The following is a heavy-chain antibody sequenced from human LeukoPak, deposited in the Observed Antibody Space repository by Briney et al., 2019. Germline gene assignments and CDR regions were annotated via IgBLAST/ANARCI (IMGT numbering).Heavy chain of an antibody. Sequence: PGGSLRLSCAASGFTFSSYSMNWVRQAPGKGLVWVSRINSDGSSTSYADSVKGRFTISRDNSKNTLYLQMNSLRAEDTAVYYCAAMTSVTTGDYWGQGTLVTVSS. V-gene: IGHV3-74*01. CDR3: AAMTSVTTGDY. CDR2: INSDGSST. D-gene: IGHD4-11*01. J-gene: IGHJ4*02. CDR1: GFTFSSYS.